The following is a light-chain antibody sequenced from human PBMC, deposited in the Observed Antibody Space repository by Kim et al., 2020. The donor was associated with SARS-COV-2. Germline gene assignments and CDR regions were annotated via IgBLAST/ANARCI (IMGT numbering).Light chain of an antibody. CDR1: QSVGSH. V-gene: IGKV3-11*01. J-gene: IGKJ4*01. Sequence: EIVLTQSPATLSVSPGERATLSCRASQSVGSHLAWYQQKPGQGPSLLLYDASNRATGIPARFSGSGSGTDFTLTISSLEPEDFAVYYCKQRTNWPLTFGGGTKVDIK. CDR3: KQRTNWPLT. CDR2: DAS.